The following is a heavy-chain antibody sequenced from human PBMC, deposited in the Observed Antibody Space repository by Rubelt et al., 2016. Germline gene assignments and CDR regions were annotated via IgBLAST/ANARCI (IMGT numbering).Heavy chain of an antibody. Sequence: GSTYYNPSLKSRVTISVDTSKNQFSLKLSSVTAADTAVYYCARGAYSSSGLITPYYYHGMDVWGQGTTVTVSS. CDR2: GST. D-gene: IGHD6-13*01. V-gene: IGHV4-31*02. J-gene: IGHJ6*02. CDR3: ARGAYSSSGLITPYYYHGMDV.